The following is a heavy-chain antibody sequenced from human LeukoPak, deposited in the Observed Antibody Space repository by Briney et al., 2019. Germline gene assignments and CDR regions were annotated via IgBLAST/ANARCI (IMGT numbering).Heavy chain of an antibody. CDR1: GFTFSSYS. V-gene: IGHV3-21*01. Sequence: GGSLRLSCAASGFTFSSYSMNWVRQAPGRGLEWVSSISSSSSYIYYADSVKGRFTISRDNAKNSLYLQMNSLRAEDTAVYYCARRMVVAADFDYWGQGTLVTVSS. D-gene: IGHD2-15*01. CDR2: ISSSSSYI. CDR3: ARRMVVAADFDY. J-gene: IGHJ4*02.